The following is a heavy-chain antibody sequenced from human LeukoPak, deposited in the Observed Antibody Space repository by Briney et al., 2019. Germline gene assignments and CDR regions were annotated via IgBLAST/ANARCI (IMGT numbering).Heavy chain of an antibody. D-gene: IGHD3-22*01. CDR2: IYYSGST. J-gene: IGHJ3*02. CDR1: GGSISSSSYY. Sequence: PSQTLSLTCTVSGGSISSSSYYWGWIRQPPGKGLEWIGSIYYSGSTYYNPSLKSRVTISVDTSKNQFSLKLSSVTAADTAVYYCARAFRGTMIVVVITDAFDIWGQGTMVTVSS. V-gene: IGHV4-39*07. CDR3: ARAFRGTMIVVVITDAFDI.